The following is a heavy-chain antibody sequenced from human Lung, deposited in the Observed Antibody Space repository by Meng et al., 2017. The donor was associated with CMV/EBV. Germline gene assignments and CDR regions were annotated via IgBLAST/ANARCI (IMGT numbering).Heavy chain of an antibody. CDR2: ISGYNGNT. CDR1: GYAFTSFG. Sequence: QVKLVESGAGWQWPGASVNVSCKASGYAFTSFGLNWVRQAPGQGLEWVGWISGYNGNTKYAERVKGRVTMSADTSTSTAYMELRDLRADDAAVYYCARSDDRGLDYWGQGTLVTVSS. J-gene: IGHJ4*02. CDR3: ARSDDRGLDY. D-gene: IGHD3-16*01. V-gene: IGHV1-18*01.